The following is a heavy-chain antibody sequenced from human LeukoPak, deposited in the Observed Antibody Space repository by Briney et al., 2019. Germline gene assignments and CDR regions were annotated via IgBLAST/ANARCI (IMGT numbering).Heavy chain of an antibody. CDR2: IDSSSGSK. D-gene: IGHD2-21*02. V-gene: IGHV3-21*01. CDR3: VRGDRRDF. J-gene: IGHJ4*02. Sequence: GGSLRLSCAASGFNFIADTMNWVRQAPGKGLEWLSSIDSSSGSKFYADSVRGRFIISRDNAKKSLYLQMNSLRPEDSAVYYCVRGDRRDFWGQGNLVIVSS. CDR1: GFNFIADT.